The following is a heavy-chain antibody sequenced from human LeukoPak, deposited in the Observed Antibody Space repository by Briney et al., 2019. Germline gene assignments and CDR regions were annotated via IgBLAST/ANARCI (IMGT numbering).Heavy chain of an antibody. CDR1: GFTFTTYW. V-gene: IGHV3-74*01. D-gene: IGHD3-16*01. CDR2: INGDGSNS. J-gene: IGHJ4*02. Sequence: GGSLRLSCVASGFTFTTYWMHWVRQAPGKGLVWVSRINGDGSNSNYADSVKGRFTISRDNARNALYLQMNGLRAEDTALYYCARTSPTSHFDFWGQGALVTVSS. CDR3: ARTSPTSHFDF.